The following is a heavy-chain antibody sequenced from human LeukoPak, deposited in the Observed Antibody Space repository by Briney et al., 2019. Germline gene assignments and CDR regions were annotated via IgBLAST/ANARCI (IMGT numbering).Heavy chain of an antibody. CDR2: INHSGST. V-gene: IGHV4-34*01. CDR1: GGPFSGYY. Sequence: PSETLSLTCAVYGGPFSGYYWSWIRQPPGKGLEWIGEINHSGSTNYNPSLKSRVTISVDTSKNQFSLKLSSVTAADTAVYYCARTGSGYTYYCYYMDVWGKGTTVTVSS. CDR3: ARTGSGYTYYCYYMDV. J-gene: IGHJ6*03. D-gene: IGHD3-22*01.